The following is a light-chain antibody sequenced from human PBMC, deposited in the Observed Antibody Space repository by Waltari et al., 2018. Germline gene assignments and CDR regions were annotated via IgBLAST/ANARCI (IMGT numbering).Light chain of an antibody. CDR3: SSYTASSTVV. CDR1: SSDVGGYYY. V-gene: IGLV2-14*01. J-gene: IGLJ2*01. Sequence: QSALTQPASVSGSPGQSITISCTGTSSDVGGYYYVSWYQHRPVKAPKLMIYDVSNRPAGVSDRFSGSKSGNTASLTISGLQAEDEADYYCSSYTASSTVVFGGGTKLTVL. CDR2: DVS.